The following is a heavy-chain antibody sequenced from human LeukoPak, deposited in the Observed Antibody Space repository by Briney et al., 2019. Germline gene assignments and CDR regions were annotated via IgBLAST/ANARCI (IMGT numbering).Heavy chain of an antibody. Sequence: PAGGSLRLSCVVSGFTFSNYAMSWVRQAPGQGLDWVSAISDSGVTAYYADSVEGRFTISRDNSKSTLYLQMNSLRAEDTAVYYCANLNAPYWGNFDYWGQGTLVTVSS. D-gene: IGHD7-27*01. CDR2: ISDSGVTA. CDR3: ANLNAPYWGNFDY. CDR1: GFTFSNYA. J-gene: IGHJ4*02. V-gene: IGHV3-23*01.